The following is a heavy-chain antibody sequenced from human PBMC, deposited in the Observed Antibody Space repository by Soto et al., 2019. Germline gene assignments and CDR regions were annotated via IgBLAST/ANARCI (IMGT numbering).Heavy chain of an antibody. Sequence: GWSLRLSCAASGFTFSSYAMHWVRQAPGKGLEWVAVISYDGSNKYYADSVKGRFTISRDNSKNTLYLQMNSLRAEDTTVYYCAREGGDIVVVPAAIGFDRNGMDVWGQGTTVTVSS. CDR1: GFTFSSYA. V-gene: IGHV3-30-3*01. CDR2: ISYDGSNK. J-gene: IGHJ6*02. D-gene: IGHD2-2*02. CDR3: AREGGDIVVVPAAIGFDRNGMDV.